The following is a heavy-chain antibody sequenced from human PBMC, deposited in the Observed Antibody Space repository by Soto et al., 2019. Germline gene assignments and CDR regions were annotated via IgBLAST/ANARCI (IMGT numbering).Heavy chain of an antibody. CDR2: IIPIFGTA. D-gene: IGHD3-22*01. Sequence: VASVKVSWEASGGTFSSYSISWVRQAPGQGLEWMGGIIPIFGTANYAQKFQGRVTITADESTSTAYMELSSLRSEDTAVYYCACEYSSSPPYYPIGYWGQRTLVTVSS. CDR1: GGTFSSYS. CDR3: ACEYSSSPPYYPIGY. J-gene: IGHJ4*02. V-gene: IGHV1-69*13.